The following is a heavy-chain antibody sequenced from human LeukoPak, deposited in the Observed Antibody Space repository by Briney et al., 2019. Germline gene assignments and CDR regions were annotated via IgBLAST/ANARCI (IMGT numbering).Heavy chain of an antibody. J-gene: IGHJ4*02. CDR3: AGDNNWGFDY. V-gene: IGHV3-48*04. Sequence: GGSLRLSCAASGFIFSDYSMNWVRQAPGKGLEWVSNIRGSASGLGSGMYYADSVKGRFTISRDDAKNSLYLQMSSLRAEDTAFYYCAGDNNWGFDYWGQGALVTVSS. CDR1: GFIFSDYS. CDR2: IRGSASGLGSGM. D-gene: IGHD7-27*01.